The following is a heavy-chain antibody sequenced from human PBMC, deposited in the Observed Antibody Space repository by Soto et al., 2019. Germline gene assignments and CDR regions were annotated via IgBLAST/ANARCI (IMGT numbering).Heavy chain of an antibody. CDR1: GYSFTSYW. Sequence: GESLKISCKGSGYSFTSYWIGWVRQMPGKGLEWMGIIYPGDSDTRYSPSFQGQVTISADKTITTAYLQWSSMKATDTAMDYCARHVGQWSGYPETHYYYYMDVWGKGTTVTVSS. J-gene: IGHJ6*03. D-gene: IGHD3-3*01. CDR2: IYPGDSDT. V-gene: IGHV5-51*01. CDR3: ARHVGQWSGYPETHYYYYMDV.